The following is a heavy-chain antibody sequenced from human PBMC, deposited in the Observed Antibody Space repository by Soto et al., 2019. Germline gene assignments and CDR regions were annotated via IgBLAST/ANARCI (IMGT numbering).Heavy chain of an antibody. D-gene: IGHD1-1*01. CDR2: ISSSGGSR. Sequence: PGGSLRLSCAAAGFNFNTFAMSWIRQAPGKGLEWVSHISSSGGSRDYADSVRGRFFISRDNSKNVLFLQMNSLRVDGTATYYCAKDPPSPWTANWVDPWGKGTLVTVSS. V-gene: IGHV3-23*01. CDR3: AKDPPSPWTANWVDP. CDR1: GFNFNTFA. J-gene: IGHJ5*02.